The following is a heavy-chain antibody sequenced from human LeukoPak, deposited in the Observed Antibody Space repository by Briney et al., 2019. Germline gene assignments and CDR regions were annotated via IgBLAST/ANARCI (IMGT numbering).Heavy chain of an antibody. CDR1: GGSISSYY. D-gene: IGHD5-18*01. CDR3: AREEGIRMKDTAKTYYYMDV. J-gene: IGHJ6*03. V-gene: IGHV4-59*06. Sequence: SETLSLTCTVSGGSISSYYWSWIRQPPGKGLEWIGYIYYSGSTYYNPSLKSRVTISVDTSKNQFSLKLGSVTAADTAVYYCAREEGIRMKDTAKTYYYMDVWGKGTTVTVSS. CDR2: IYYSGST.